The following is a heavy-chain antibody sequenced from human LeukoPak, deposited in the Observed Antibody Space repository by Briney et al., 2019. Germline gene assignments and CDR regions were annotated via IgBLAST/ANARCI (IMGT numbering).Heavy chain of an antibody. Sequence: GRSLRLSRAASGFTSSSYGMHWVRQAPGKGLEWVAVIWYDGSNKYYADSVKGRFTISRDNSKNTLYLQMNSLRAEDTAVYYCASRIVVVITTGYAFDIWGQGTMVTVSS. J-gene: IGHJ3*02. CDR2: IWYDGSNK. V-gene: IGHV3-33*01. D-gene: IGHD3-22*01. CDR1: GFTSSSYG. CDR3: ASRIVVVITTGYAFDI.